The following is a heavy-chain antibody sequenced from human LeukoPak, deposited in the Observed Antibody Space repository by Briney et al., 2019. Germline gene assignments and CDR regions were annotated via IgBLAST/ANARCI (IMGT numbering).Heavy chain of an antibody. V-gene: IGHV3-30*18. Sequence: PGGSLRLSCAAPGFTFSSYGMHWVRQAPGKGLEWVAVISYDGSNKYYADSVKGRFTISRDNSKNTLYLQMNSLRAEDTAVYYCAKEGGWFGDLDIWGQGTMVTVSS. D-gene: IGHD3-10*01. CDR2: ISYDGSNK. J-gene: IGHJ3*02. CDR1: GFTFSSYG. CDR3: AKEGGWFGDLDI.